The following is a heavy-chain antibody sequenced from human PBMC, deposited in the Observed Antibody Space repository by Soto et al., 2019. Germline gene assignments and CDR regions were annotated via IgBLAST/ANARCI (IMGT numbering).Heavy chain of an antibody. D-gene: IGHD3-22*01. V-gene: IGHV1-18*01. CDR2: ISAYNGNT. CDR3: ARDAYYYDSSGYLNFDY. CDR1: GYTFTSYG. Sequence: GASVKVSCKASGYTFTSYGISWVRQAPGQGLEWMGWISAYNGNTNYAQKLQGRVTMTTDTSTSTAYMELRSLRSDDTAVYYCARDAYYYDSSGYLNFDYWGEVSLVTVSS. J-gene: IGHJ4*02.